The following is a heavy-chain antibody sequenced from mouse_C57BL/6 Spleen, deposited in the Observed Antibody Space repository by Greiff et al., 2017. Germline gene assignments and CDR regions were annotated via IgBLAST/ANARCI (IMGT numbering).Heavy chain of an antibody. Sequence: QVQLQQSGPELVKPGASVKISCKASGYAFSSSWMNWVKQRPGKGLEWIGRIYPGDGDTNYNGKFKGKATLTADKSSSTAYMQLSSLTSEDSAVYFCATSYSIYGFWFAYWGQGTLVTVSA. J-gene: IGHJ3*01. CDR1: GYAFSSSW. D-gene: IGHD2-5*01. CDR3: ATSYSIYGFWFAY. CDR2: IYPGDGDT. V-gene: IGHV1-82*01.